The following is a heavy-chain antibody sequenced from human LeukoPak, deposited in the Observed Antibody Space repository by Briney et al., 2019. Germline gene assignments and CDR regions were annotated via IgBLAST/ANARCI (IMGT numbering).Heavy chain of an antibody. CDR1: GFTFSSYA. J-gene: IGHJ4*02. Sequence: PGGSLRLSCAASGFTFSSYAMSWVPQAPGKGLEWVSDLNGSGGSTYYAVYVKGRFTTSRDNSKNTMYLQMNSLSAYDSAVYFFAKGIAAACTPFYYWGQGTLVTVST. D-gene: IGHD6-13*01. CDR2: LNGSGGST. CDR3: AKGIAAACTPFYY. V-gene: IGHV3-23*01.